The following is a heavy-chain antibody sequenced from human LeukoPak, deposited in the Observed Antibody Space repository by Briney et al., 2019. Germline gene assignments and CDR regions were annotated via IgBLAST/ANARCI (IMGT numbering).Heavy chain of an antibody. D-gene: IGHD2-2*01. CDR1: GFTFSSYG. Sequence: HPGGSLRLSCAASGFTFSSYGMHWVRQAPGKGLEWVAFIRYDGSNKYYADSVKGRFTISRDNSKNTLYLQMNSLRAEDTAVYYCAKLPVVPAASRDYWGQGTLVTVSS. V-gene: IGHV3-30*02. J-gene: IGHJ4*02. CDR3: AKLPVVPAASRDY. CDR2: IRYDGSNK.